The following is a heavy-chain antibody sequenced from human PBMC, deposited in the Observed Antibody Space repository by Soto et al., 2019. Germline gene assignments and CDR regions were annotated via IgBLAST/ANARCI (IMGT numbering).Heavy chain of an antibody. J-gene: IGHJ5*02. Sequence: PSETLSLTCGVSGGTIRSPDWWTWVRQPPGKGLEWIGEIFQSGSTNYTPSLESRVTISVDKSKNQFSLTLTSVTAADTAVYFCARGRGRYSSGWSWFDPWDQGILATVSS. CDR2: IFQSGST. D-gene: IGHD6-19*01. V-gene: IGHV4-4*02. CDR3: ARGRGRYSSGWSWFDP. CDR1: GGTIRSPDW.